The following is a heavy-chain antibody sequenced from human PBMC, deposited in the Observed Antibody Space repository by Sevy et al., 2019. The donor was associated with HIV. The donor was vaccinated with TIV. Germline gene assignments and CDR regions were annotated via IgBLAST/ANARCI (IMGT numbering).Heavy chain of an antibody. CDR2: ISSSSSYI. J-gene: IGHJ3*02. CDR1: GFTFSSYS. Sequence: GGSLRLSCAASGFTFSSYSMNSVRQAPGKGLEWVSSISSSSSYIYYADSVKGRFTISRDNAKNSLYLQMNSLRAEDTAVYYCARDRGIAVATDAFDIWGQGTMVTVSS. V-gene: IGHV3-21*01. D-gene: IGHD6-19*01. CDR3: ARDRGIAVATDAFDI.